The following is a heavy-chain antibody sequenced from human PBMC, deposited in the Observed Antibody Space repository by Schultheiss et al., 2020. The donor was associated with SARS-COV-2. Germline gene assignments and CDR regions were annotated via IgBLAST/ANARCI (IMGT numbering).Heavy chain of an antibody. CDR2: MNPSSGNA. CDR1: GYTFTSYD. Sequence: ASVKVSCKASGYTFTSYDIHWVRQATGQGLEWMGWMNPSSGNAGYAQKFRGRVTMARNTSISTAYMELSSLRSEDTAVYYCARLTMVRGVIIGGAFDPWGQGTLVTVSS. CDR3: ARLTMVRGVIIGGAFDP. V-gene: IGHV1-8*01. J-gene: IGHJ5*02. D-gene: IGHD3-10*01.